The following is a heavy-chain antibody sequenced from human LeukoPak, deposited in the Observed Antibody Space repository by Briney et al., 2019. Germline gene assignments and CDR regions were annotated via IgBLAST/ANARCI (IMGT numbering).Heavy chain of an antibody. CDR3: ARVSGDSSGYYAPDY. CDR2: INAGNGNT. Sequence: GASVKVPCKTSGYTFTSYGVHWVRQAPGQRLEWMGWINAGNGNTEYSQRFQGRVSITRDTSANTAYMEPSSLRSEDTAVYYCARVSGDSSGYYAPDYWGQGTLVTVSS. J-gene: IGHJ4*02. D-gene: IGHD3-22*01. CDR1: GYTFTSYG. V-gene: IGHV1-3*01.